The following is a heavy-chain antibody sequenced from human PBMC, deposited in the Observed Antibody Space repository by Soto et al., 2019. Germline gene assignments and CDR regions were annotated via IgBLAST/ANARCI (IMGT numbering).Heavy chain of an antibody. V-gene: IGHV1-18*01. J-gene: IGHJ4*02. CDR2: ISAYNGNT. D-gene: IGHD2-15*01. Sequence: QVQLVQYGAEVKKPGASVKVSCKASGYTFTSSGISWVRQAPGQGLEWMGWISAYNGNTNYAQKLQGRVTMTTDTSTSTAEMELRSLRSGDTAVYYCSRATPQCDYWGQGTLVTVSS. CDR1: GYTFTSSG. CDR3: SRATPQCDY.